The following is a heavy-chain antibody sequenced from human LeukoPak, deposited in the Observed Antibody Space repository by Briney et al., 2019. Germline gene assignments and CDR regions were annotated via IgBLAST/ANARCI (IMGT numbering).Heavy chain of an antibody. Sequence: PSETLSLTCTVSGGSISSSSYYWGWIRQPPGKGLEWIGSIYYSGSTYFNPSLMSRVTISVDTSKNQFSLKLSSVTAADTAVYYCARARKYDYVWGSYRPDSYYFDYWGQGTLVTVSS. J-gene: IGHJ4*02. V-gene: IGHV4-39*07. CDR2: IYYSGST. CDR3: ARARKYDYVWGSYRPDSYYFDY. D-gene: IGHD3-16*02. CDR1: GGSISSSSYY.